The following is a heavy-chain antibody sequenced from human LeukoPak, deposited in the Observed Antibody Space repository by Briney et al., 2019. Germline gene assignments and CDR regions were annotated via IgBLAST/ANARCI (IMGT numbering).Heavy chain of an antibody. CDR2: IHPSTGNP. V-gene: IGHV7-4-1*02. CDR3: ARAFQSLGGLSLPDY. D-gene: IGHD3-16*02. Sequence: ASVKVSCKASGYSFTNYAMNWVRQAPGQGLEWMGWIHPSTGNPTYAQGFTGRFVFSLDTSVSATYLQISSLKAEDTAVYFCARAFQSLGGLSLPDYWGQGTLLTVSS. CDR1: GYSFTNYA. J-gene: IGHJ4*02.